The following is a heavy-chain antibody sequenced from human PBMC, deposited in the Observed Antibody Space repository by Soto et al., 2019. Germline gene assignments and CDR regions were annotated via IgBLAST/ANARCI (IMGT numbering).Heavy chain of an antibody. V-gene: IGHV3-21*01. Sequence: PGGSLRLSCAASGFTFSSYSMNWVRQAPGKGLEWVSSISSSSSYIYYADSVKGRFTISRDNAKNSLYLQMNSLRAEDTAVYYCARSRGTMIVASDYGMDVWGQGTTVTVSS. J-gene: IGHJ6*02. CDR2: ISSSSSYI. D-gene: IGHD3-22*01. CDR1: GFTFSSYS. CDR3: ARSRGTMIVASDYGMDV.